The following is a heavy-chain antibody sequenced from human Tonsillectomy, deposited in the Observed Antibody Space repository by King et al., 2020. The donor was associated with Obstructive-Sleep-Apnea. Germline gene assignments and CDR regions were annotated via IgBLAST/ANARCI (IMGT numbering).Heavy chain of an antibody. Sequence: MQLVQSGAEVKKPGASVKVSCKASGYTFTGYYMHWVRQAPGQGPEWMGWINPNSGGTNYAQKFQGRVTMTRDTSISTAYMELSRLRSDDTAVYYCARDLGYCSSTSCYNWFDPWGQGTLVTVSS. V-gene: IGHV1-2*02. D-gene: IGHD2-2*01. J-gene: IGHJ5*02. CDR3: ARDLGYCSSTSCYNWFDP. CDR1: GYTFTGYY. CDR2: INPNSGGT.